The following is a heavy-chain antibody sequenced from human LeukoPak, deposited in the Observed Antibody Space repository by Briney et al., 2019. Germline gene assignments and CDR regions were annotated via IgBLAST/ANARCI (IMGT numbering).Heavy chain of an antibody. CDR3: AKDIGGYSYAAVY. D-gene: IGHD5-18*01. V-gene: IGHV3-43*02. Sequence: GGSLRLSCAASGFTFDDYAMHWVRQAPGKGLEWVSLIRGDGVSTYYADSVKARLTISRDNHKNSLSLTMNSLRTEAPAFYYCAKDIGGYSYAAVYWGAGTLVTVSS. J-gene: IGHJ4*02. CDR1: GFTFDDYA. CDR2: IRGDGVST.